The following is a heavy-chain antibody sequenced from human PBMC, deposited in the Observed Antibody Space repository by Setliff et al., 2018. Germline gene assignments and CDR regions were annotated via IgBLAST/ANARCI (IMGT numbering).Heavy chain of an antibody. V-gene: IGHV4-34*01. Sequence: KASETLSLTCVVSGGSFSGYQWSWIRQPPGKGLDWIGEINHSGSTNYSPSLKSRVSISVDKSSNQFSLKLTSVTAADTAVYYCARAQVVFAISAPVWYFEFWGRGTQVTVSS. J-gene: IGHJ2*01. CDR1: GGSFSGYQ. CDR3: ARAQVVFAISAPVWYFEF. CDR2: INHSGST. D-gene: IGHD2-21*01.